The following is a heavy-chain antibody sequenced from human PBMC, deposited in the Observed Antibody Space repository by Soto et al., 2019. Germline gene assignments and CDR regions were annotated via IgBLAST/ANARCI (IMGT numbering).Heavy chain of an antibody. V-gene: IGHV4-30-4*01. J-gene: IGHJ6*02. D-gene: IGHD2-21*02. CDR3: AREDDGGDRDYYGLDV. CDR2: IHYSGSI. CDR1: GVSFSYEYYD. Sequence: SEALSLTCTVPGVSFSYEYYDGGWFGQSPGKGLEWIGYIHYSGSIIYNPSFKSRVTISVDTSKNQFSLQLSSVTAADTAVYFCAREDDGGDRDYYGLDVWGQGTTVS.